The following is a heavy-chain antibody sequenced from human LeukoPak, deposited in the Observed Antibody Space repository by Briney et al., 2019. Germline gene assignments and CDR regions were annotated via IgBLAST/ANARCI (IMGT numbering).Heavy chain of an antibody. CDR2: VYDSGTT. J-gene: IGHJ6*03. D-gene: IGHD6-13*01. CDR3: AREGPYSSSGRQYYYMDV. V-gene: IGHV4-59*12. Sequence: SETLSLTCTVSGGSISRYYWSWIRQPPGKGLEWFGYVYDSGTTNYNPSLKSRVTISVDTSKNQFSLKLSSVTAADTAVYYCAREGPYSSSGRQYYYMDVWGKGTTVTISS. CDR1: GGSISRYY.